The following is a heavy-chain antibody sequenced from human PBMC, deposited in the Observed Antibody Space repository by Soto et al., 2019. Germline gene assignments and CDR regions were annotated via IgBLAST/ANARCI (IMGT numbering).Heavy chain of an antibody. CDR3: ARLRAHYYYYGMDV. D-gene: IGHD3-10*01. CDR1: GSAISSSSYY. Sequence: SEALYLPRTVFGSAISSSSYYWCWIRQPPGKGLEWIGSIYYSGSTYYNPSLKSRVTISVDTSKNQFSLKLSSVTAADTAVYYCARLRAHYYYYGMDVWGQGTPVTVSS. J-gene: IGHJ6*02. V-gene: IGHV4-39*01. CDR2: IYYSGST.